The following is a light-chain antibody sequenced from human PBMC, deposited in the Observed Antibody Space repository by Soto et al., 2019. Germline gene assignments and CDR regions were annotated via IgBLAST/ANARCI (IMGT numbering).Light chain of an antibody. CDR3: CSYADGSTYV. J-gene: IGLJ1*01. Sequence: GASRDIGAYNYVSWYLQHPGKAPKLMIYEVVNRPSGVSNRFSGSKSGNTASLTISGLQAEDEADYYCCSYADGSTYVFGTGTKV. CDR1: SRDIGAYNY. V-gene: IGLV2-14*01. CDR2: EVV.